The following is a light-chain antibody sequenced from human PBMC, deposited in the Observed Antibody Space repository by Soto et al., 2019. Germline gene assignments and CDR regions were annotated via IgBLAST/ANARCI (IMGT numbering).Light chain of an antibody. V-gene: IGKV3-15*01. Sequence: EIVMTQSPATVSVSPGERATLSCRASQSVSSNLAWYQQKPGQPPRLLIHGASTRATGIPARFRGSGSGTEFTLTISSLQSEDFAVYYCQQYAHWPPITFGQGTRLEIK. CDR2: GAS. J-gene: IGKJ5*01. CDR3: QQYAHWPPIT. CDR1: QSVSSN.